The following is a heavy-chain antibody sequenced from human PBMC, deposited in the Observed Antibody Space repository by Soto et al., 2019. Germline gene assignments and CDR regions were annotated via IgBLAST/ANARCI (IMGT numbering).Heavy chain of an antibody. CDR2: ISASGTHT. J-gene: IGHJ6*03. CDR3: AKGLRPRNHMDA. V-gene: IGHV3-23*01. D-gene: IGHD6-6*01. Sequence: EVQLLESGGGFVQPGGSLRLSCAASGFTFSTFAMTWVRQAPGKGLEWVSSISASGTHTYHADSGRGRFTISRDDSSNTLYLQLNSLRGGDTAVYYCAKGLRPRNHMDAWGRGTTVTVSS. CDR1: GFTFSTFA.